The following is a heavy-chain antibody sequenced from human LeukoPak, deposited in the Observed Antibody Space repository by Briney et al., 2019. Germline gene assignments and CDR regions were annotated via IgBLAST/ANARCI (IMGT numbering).Heavy chain of an antibody. CDR3: ARGEGYYYDSSGYYRPKAGFDY. V-gene: IGHV4-4*07. J-gene: IGHJ4*02. CDR2: IYTSGST. Sequence: SETLSLTCTVPGGSISNYYGSWIRQPAGKGLEWIGRIYTSGSTNYNPSLKSRVTMSVDTSKNQFSLKLSSVTAADTAVYYCARGEGYYYDSSGYYRPKAGFDYWGQGTLVTVSS. CDR1: GGSISNYY. D-gene: IGHD3-22*01.